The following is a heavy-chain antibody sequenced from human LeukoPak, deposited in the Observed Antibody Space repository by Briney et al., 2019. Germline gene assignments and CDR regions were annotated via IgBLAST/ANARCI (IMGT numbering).Heavy chain of an antibody. CDR2: IYSGGST. J-gene: IGHJ4*02. CDR3: ARQYSSRRYYFDY. D-gene: IGHD6-13*01. V-gene: IGHV3-66*04. Sequence: PGGSLRLSCAASGFTFSSYAMSWVRQAPGKGLEWVSVIYSGGSTYYADSVKGRFTISRDNSKNTLYLQMNSLRAEDTAVYYCARQYSSRRYYFDYWGQGTLVTVSS. CDR1: GFTFSSYA.